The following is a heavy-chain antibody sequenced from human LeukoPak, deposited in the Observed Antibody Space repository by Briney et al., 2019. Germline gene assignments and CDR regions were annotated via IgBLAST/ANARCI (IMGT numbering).Heavy chain of an antibody. J-gene: IGHJ4*02. CDR2: ISGTGGSV. CDR3: VGPPGYTSSLYPTPFAY. CDR1: GFTLNSYA. Sequence: GGSLRLSCAASGFTLNSYAMNWVRQAPGKGLEWVSSISGTGGSVYYAVSVKGRFTISRDHSKNILYLQMNSLRADDTAVYYCVGPPGYTSSLYPTPFAYWGQGTLVTVSS. V-gene: IGHV3-23*01. D-gene: IGHD6-13*01.